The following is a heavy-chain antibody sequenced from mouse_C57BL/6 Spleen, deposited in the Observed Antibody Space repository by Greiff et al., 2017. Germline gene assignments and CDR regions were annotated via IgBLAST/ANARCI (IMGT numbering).Heavy chain of an antibody. CDR3: ARGITRSNSFDY. D-gene: IGHD1-1*01. CDR2: IDPADGET. V-gene: IGHV14-2*01. Sequence: EVQLQQSGAELVRPGASVKLSCTASGFNIKDYYMHWVKQRPEQGLEWIGRIDPADGETKYAPKFQGKATITADTSSNTAYLQLSSLTSEDTAVYYCARGITRSNSFDYWGQGTTVTVSS. J-gene: IGHJ2*01. CDR1: GFNIKDYY.